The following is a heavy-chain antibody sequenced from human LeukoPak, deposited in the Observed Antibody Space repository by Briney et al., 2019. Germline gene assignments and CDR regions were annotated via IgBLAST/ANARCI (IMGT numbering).Heavy chain of an antibody. CDR1: GGSISNYY. CDR3: ARVGMQGGDYFDY. D-gene: IGHD7-27*01. CDR2: IYYSGST. Sequence: PSETLSLTFTVSGGSISNYYWSWIRQPPGKGLEWIGYIYYSGSTNYNPSLKSRVTISVDTSKNQFSLKLSSVTAADTAVYYCARVGMQGGDYFDYWGQGTLVTVSS. V-gene: IGHV4-59*01. J-gene: IGHJ4*02.